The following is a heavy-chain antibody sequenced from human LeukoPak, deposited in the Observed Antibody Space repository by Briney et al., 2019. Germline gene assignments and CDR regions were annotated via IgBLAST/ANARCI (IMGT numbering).Heavy chain of an antibody. CDR3: ARDSDYDFWSGYYGMDV. J-gene: IGHJ6*02. CDR2: ISYDGSNK. CDR1: GFTFSSYA. D-gene: IGHD3-3*01. Sequence: GGSLRLSCAASGFTFSSYAMHWVRQAPGKGLEWAAVISYDGSNKYYADSVKGRFTISRDNSKNTLYLQMNSLRAEDTAVYYCARDSDYDFWSGYYGMDVWGQGTTVTVSS. V-gene: IGHV3-30-3*01.